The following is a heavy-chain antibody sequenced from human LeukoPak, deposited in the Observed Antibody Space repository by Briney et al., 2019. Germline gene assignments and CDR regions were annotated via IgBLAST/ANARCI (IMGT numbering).Heavy chain of an antibody. CDR3: ARGARRRIWFDP. V-gene: IGHV4-34*01. D-gene: IGHD2-15*01. CDR2: INQSGST. Sequence: SETLSLTCAVYGGSFSGYYWSWIRQPPGKGLEWIGEINQSGSTNYNPSLKSRVTISVDTSKNQFSLKLDSVTAANTAVYYCARGARRRIWFDPWGQGTLVTVSS. J-gene: IGHJ5*02. CDR1: GGSFSGYY.